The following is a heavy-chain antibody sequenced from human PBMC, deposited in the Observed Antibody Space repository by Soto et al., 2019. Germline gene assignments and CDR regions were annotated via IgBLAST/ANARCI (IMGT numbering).Heavy chain of an antibody. CDR2: IYTSGST. J-gene: IGHJ4*02. D-gene: IGHD1-26*01. CDR3: ARDVGATVDY. V-gene: IGHV4-4*07. Sequence: WGWIRQPAGKGLEWIGRIYTSGSTNYNPSLKSRVTMSVDTSKNQFSLKLSSVTAADTAVYYCARDVGATVDYWGQGTLVTVSS.